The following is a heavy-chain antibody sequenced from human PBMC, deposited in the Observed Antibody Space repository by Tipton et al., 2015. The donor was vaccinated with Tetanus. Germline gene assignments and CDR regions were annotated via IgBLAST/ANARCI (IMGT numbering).Heavy chain of an antibody. CDR2: IYYSGST. V-gene: IGHV4-39*02. J-gene: IGHJ3*02. D-gene: IGHD3-10*01. CDR1: GGSISGSSYY. CDR3: ARPEASGRARGFDI. Sequence: TLSLTCSVSGGSISGSSYYWSWIRQPPGKALEWIGSIYYSGSTFYHPSLQSRVTISGDTSKNLFSLTSVTASDTAVYYCARPEASGRARGFDIWGQGTKVTVSP.